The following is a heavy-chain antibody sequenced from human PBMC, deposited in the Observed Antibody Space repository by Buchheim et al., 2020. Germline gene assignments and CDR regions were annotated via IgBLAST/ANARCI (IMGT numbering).Heavy chain of an antibody. J-gene: IGHJ6*02. Sequence: QVQLQQWGAGLLKPSETLSLTCAVYSGSFSSYYWSWIRQSPGKGLEWIGEINHGGFTNYNPSLKSPVTISVDTSKNQFSLKVSSVTAADTAVYYCARGHYYDSDGYYYYYGMDVWGQGTT. D-gene: IGHD3-22*01. CDR3: ARGHYYDSDGYYYYYGMDV. V-gene: IGHV4-34*01. CDR1: SGSFSSYY. CDR2: INHGGFT.